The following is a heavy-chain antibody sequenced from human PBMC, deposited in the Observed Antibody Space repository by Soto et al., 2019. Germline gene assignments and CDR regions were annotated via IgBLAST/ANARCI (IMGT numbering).Heavy chain of an antibody. J-gene: IGHJ6*02. Sequence: PGESLKISCKGSGYSFTSYWISWVRQMPGKGLEWMGSIDPSDSYTNYSPSFQGHVTISADKSISTAYLQWSSLKASETAMYYCERPPPTLDAPFYYGMDVWGQGTTVTVSS. CDR3: ERPPPTLDAPFYYGMDV. CDR2: IDPSDSYT. V-gene: IGHV5-10-1*01. D-gene: IGHD1-1*01. CDR1: GYSFTSYW.